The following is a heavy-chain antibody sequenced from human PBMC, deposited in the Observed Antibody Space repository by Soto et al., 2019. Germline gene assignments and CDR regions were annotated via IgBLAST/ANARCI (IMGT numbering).Heavy chain of an antibody. J-gene: IGHJ6*03. V-gene: IGHV3-13*01. CDR2: IGTAGDT. CDR1: GFTFRSYD. Sequence: GGSLRLSCAASGFTFRSYDMHWVRQSTRQGLEWVAVIGTAGDTHYPDSVEGRFTISRENANNSLYLQMNSLRAGDTAVYYCARGSALMDVWGKGTTVTVSS. CDR3: ARGSALMDV.